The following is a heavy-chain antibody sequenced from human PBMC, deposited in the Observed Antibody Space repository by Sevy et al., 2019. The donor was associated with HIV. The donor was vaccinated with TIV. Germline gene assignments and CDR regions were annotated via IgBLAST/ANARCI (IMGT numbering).Heavy chain of an antibody. CDR2: IFHSGST. CDR3: ASTRPTRVDYADY. Sequence: TLSLTCGVAGGSINSPNWWIWVRQSSGKGLEWIGEIFHSGSTYYNPSLKSRVTISVDKSKNQFSLKLSSVTAADTAVYYCASTRPTRVDYADYWGHGNLVTVSS. CDR1: GGSINSPNW. D-gene: IGHD2-15*01. J-gene: IGHJ4*01. V-gene: IGHV4-4*02.